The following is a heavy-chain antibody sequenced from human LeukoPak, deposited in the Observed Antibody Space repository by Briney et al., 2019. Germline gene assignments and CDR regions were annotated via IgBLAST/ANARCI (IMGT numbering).Heavy chain of an antibody. Sequence: SETLSLTCSVSGGSITYYYWSWIRQPAGKGLEWIGRIQTSGKTNYNPSLKSRVTMSVDTSKNQFSLKLSSVTAADTAVYYCVRDVGTSGAFDIWGQGTMVIVSS. CDR1: GGSITYYY. CDR3: VRDVGTSGAFDI. J-gene: IGHJ3*02. V-gene: IGHV4-4*07. D-gene: IGHD1-1*01. CDR2: IQTSGKT.